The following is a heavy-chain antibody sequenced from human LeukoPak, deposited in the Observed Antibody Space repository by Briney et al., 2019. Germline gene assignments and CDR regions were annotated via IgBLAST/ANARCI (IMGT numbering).Heavy chain of an antibody. CDR3: ARDPGLLWFGE. CDR2: IYTSGST. D-gene: IGHD3-10*01. V-gene: IGHV4-61*02. CDR1: GGSISSGSYY. Sequence: SETLSLTCTVSGGSISSGSYYWSWIRQPAGKGQEWIGRIYTSGSTNYNPSLKSRVTISVDTSKNQFSLKLSSVTAADTAVYYCARDPGLLWFGEWGQGTLVTVSS. J-gene: IGHJ4*02.